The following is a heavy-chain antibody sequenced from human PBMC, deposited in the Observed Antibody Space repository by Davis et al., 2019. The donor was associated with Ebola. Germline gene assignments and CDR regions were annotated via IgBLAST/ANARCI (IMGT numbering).Heavy chain of an antibody. V-gene: IGHV3-21*01. CDR2: ISSSSSYI. CDR3: ARDYGSTSCYDY. Sequence: GESLKISCAASGFTFSSYSMNWVRQAPGKGLEWVSSISSSSSYIYYADSVKGRFTISRDNAKNSLYLQMNSLRAEDTAVYYCARDYGSTSCYDYWGQGTLVTVSS. J-gene: IGHJ4*02. D-gene: IGHD2-2*01. CDR1: GFTFSSYS.